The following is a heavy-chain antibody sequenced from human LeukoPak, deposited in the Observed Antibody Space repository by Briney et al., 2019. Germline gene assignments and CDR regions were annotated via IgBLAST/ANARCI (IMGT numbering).Heavy chain of an antibody. J-gene: IGHJ4*02. CDR3: ATSAVAGYYFDY. CDR1: GGSFSGYY. Sequence: SETLSLTCAVYGGSFSGYYWSWIRQPPGKGLEWIGEINHSGSTNYNPSLKSRVTISVDTSKNQFSLKLSSVTAADTAVYYCATSAVAGYYFDYWGQGTLVTVSS. CDR2: INHSGST. D-gene: IGHD6-19*01. V-gene: IGHV4-34*01.